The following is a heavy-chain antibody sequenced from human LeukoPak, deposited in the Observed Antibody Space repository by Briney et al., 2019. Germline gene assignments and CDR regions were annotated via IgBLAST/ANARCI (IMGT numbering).Heavy chain of an antibody. V-gene: IGHV4-61*08. J-gene: IGHJ4*02. Sequence: SETLSLTCAVSGGSISSGGYSWSWIRQPPGKGLEWIGYIYYSGSTNYNPSLKSRVTISVDTSKNQFSLKLSTVTAADTAVYFCAGRSRSGWYYDYWGQGTLVTVSS. D-gene: IGHD6-19*01. CDR3: AGRSRSGWYYDY. CDR2: IYYSGST. CDR1: GGSISSGGYS.